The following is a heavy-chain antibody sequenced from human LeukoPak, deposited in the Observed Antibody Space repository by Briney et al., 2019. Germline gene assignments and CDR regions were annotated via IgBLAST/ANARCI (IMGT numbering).Heavy chain of an antibody. CDR3: ARRPVAAEYFQH. J-gene: IGHJ1*01. CDR2: ILYDESKI. V-gene: IGHV3-30*03. Sequence: GGSQRLSCTGSGFSFTNYAMHWVRQAPGEGLEWVAVILYDESKIYYADSVKGRFTISRDLSTNTLYLQMNSLTTEDTAMYFCARRPVAAEYFQHWGQGTLVTVSS. CDR1: GFSFTNYA. D-gene: IGHD6-25*01.